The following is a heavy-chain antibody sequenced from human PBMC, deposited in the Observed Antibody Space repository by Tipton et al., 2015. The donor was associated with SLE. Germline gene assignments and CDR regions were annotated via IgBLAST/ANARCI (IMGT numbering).Heavy chain of an antibody. Sequence: LRLSCTVSGGSISSYYWSWIRQPAGKGLEWIGRIYTSGSTNYNPSLTSRVTMSVDTSKNQFSLKLSSVTAADTAVYYCARDPYYYDSSGYLDYWGQGTLVTVSS. J-gene: IGHJ4*02. CDR3: ARDPYYYDSSGYLDY. CDR2: IYTSGST. D-gene: IGHD3-22*01. V-gene: IGHV4-4*07. CDR1: GGSISSYY.